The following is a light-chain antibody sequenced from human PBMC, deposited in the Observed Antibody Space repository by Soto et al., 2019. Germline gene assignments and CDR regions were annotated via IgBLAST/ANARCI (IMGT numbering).Light chain of an antibody. CDR3: AAWDDSLNGRGV. CDR1: SSNIGSNT. Sequence: QSVLTQPPSASGTPGQRVTISCSGSSSNIGSNTVNWYQQLPGTAPKLLIYSNNQRPSGVPDRFSGSKSGTSASLAISGLQSEDEADYYCAAWDDSLNGRGVFGTGPKVPVL. J-gene: IGLJ1*01. CDR2: SNN. V-gene: IGLV1-44*01.